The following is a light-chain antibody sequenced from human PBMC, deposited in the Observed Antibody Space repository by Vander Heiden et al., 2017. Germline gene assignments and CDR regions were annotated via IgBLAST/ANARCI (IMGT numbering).Light chain of an antibody. CDR3: QQRSNWLTWT. CDR1: QSVSSY. V-gene: IGKV3-11*01. J-gene: IGKJ1*01. Sequence: EIVLTQSPATLSLSPGERATLSCRASQSVSSYLAWYQQKPGQAPRLLIYDASNRATGIPARFSGSGSGTDFTLTNSSLEPEDFAVYYCQQRSNWLTWTFGQGTKVEIK. CDR2: DAS.